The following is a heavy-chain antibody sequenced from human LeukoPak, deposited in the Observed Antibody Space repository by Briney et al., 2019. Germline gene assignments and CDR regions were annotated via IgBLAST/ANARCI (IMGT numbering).Heavy chain of an antibody. D-gene: IGHD3-10*01. CDR2: MNPNSGNT. CDR1: GYTFTSYD. CDR3: ASSYGSGSYYISGGY. Sequence: ASVKVSCKASGYTFTSYDINWVRQATGQGLGWMGWMNPNSGNTGYAQKFQGRVTMTRNTSISTAYMELSSLRSEDTAVYYCASSYGSGSYYISGGYWGQGTLVTVSS. V-gene: IGHV1-8*01. J-gene: IGHJ4*02.